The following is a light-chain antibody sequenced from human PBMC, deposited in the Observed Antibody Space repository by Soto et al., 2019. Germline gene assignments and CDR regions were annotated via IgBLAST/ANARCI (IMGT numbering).Light chain of an antibody. Sequence: QSVLTQPASVSGSPGQSITISCTGTSSDVGGYNYVSWYHLRPGEVPKLIIFGVTNGPSGVSTRFSGSKSGNTASLTISGIQAEDEGDYYCAAWDASNNFVIGTGTKVTVL. J-gene: IGLJ1*01. V-gene: IGLV2-14*01. CDR2: GVT. CDR3: AAWDASNNFV. CDR1: SSDVGGYNY.